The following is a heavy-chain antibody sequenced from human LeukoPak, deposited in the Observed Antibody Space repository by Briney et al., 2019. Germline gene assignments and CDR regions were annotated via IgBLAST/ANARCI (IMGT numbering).Heavy chain of an antibody. V-gene: IGHV3-7*01. Sequence: GGSLRLSCGASGFSFSNFWMSWIRQAPGKGLERVANMNPDGSATYYLDSVKGRLTISRDNAKTSVYLRMNSLRPDDTAVYYCARTLVEVPGHSDLFDFWGQGTLVTVSS. CDR1: GFSFSNFW. CDR3: ARTLVEVPGHSDLFDF. CDR2: MNPDGSAT. D-gene: IGHD2-2*01. J-gene: IGHJ4*02.